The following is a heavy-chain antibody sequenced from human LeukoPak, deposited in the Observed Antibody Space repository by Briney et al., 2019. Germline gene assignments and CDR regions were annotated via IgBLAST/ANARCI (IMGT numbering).Heavy chain of an antibody. CDR1: GGTFSSYA. CDR2: IIPILGIA. V-gene: IGHV1-69*04. CDR3: ARILFDGSENWFDP. J-gene: IGHJ5*02. D-gene: IGHD3-9*01. Sequence: SVKVSCKASGGTFSSYAISWVRRAPGQGLEWMGRIIPILGIANYAQKVQGRVTITADKSTSTAYMELSSLRSEDTAVYYCARILFDGSENWFDPWGQGTLVTVSS.